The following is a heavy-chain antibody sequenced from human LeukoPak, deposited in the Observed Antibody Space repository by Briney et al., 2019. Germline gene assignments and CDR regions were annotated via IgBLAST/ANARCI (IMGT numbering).Heavy chain of an antibody. CDR3: AKRHTLTTSFDY. CDR1: GFTFSSYA. Sequence: GGSLRLSCAASGFTFSSYAMSWVRQAPGKGLEWVSVISDSGGTTYYADSVKGRFTISRSNSKNTLYLQMNSLRVEDTAVYYCAKRHTLTTSFDYWGQGTLVTVSS. D-gene: IGHD4-17*01. V-gene: IGHV3-23*01. CDR2: ISDSGGTT. J-gene: IGHJ4*02.